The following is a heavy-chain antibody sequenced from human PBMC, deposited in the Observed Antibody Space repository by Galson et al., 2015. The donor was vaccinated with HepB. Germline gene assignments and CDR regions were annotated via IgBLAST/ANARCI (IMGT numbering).Heavy chain of an antibody. CDR2: VWYDGSNK. J-gene: IGHJ4*02. CDR3: ASSAAFSSSWYRTLGY. V-gene: IGHV3-33*01. D-gene: IGHD6-13*01. CDR1: GFTFSSYG. Sequence: SLRLSCAASGFTFSSYGMHWVRQAPGKGLEWVAVVWYDGSNKYYADSVKGRFTISRDNSKNTLYLQMNSLRAEDTAVYYCASSAAFSSSWYRTLGYWGQGTLVTVSS.